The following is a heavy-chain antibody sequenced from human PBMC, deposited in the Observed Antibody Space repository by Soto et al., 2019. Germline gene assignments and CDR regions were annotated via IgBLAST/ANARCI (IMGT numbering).Heavy chain of an antibody. J-gene: IGHJ5*02. V-gene: IGHV4-4*02. Sequence: SETLSLTCAVSGDSISGNNWWSWVRQSPGKGLEWIGEIYHTGKATYNPSLKSRVTISVDTSKNQFSLKLSSVTAADTAVYYCARGTARGYYNWFDPWGQGTLVTVSS. CDR3: ARGTARGYYNWFDP. D-gene: IGHD5-18*01. CDR2: IYHTGKA. CDR1: GDSISGNNW.